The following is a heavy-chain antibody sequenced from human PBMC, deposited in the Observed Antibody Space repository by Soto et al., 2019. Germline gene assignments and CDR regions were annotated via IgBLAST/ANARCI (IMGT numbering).Heavy chain of an antibody. CDR3: ASLTTTVTTPDAFDI. CDR2: INSDGSST. V-gene: IGHV3-74*01. CDR1: GFTFSSYW. Sequence: HPGGSLRLSCAASGFTFSSYWMHWVRQAPGKGLVWVSRINSDGSSTSYADSVKGRFTISRDNAKNTLYLQMNSLRAEDTAVYYCASLTTTVTTPDAFDIWGQGTMVT. D-gene: IGHD4-4*01. J-gene: IGHJ3*02.